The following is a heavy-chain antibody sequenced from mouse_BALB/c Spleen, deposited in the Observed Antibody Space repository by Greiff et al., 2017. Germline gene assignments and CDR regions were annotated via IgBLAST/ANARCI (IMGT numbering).Heavy chain of an antibody. J-gene: IGHJ4*01. D-gene: IGHD2-3*01. CDR3: AGGYYADAMDY. Sequence: EVKLMESGPGLVKPSQSLSLTCTVTGYSITSDYAWNWIRQFPGNKLEWMGYISYSGSTSYNPSLKSRISITRDTSKNQFFLQLNSVTTEDTATYYCAGGYYADAMDYWGQGTSVTVSS. V-gene: IGHV3-2*02. CDR1: GYSITSDYA. CDR2: ISYSGST.